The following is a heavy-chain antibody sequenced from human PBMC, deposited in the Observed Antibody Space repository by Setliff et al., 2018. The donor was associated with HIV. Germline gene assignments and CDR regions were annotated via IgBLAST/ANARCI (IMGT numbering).Heavy chain of an antibody. CDR1: GSTFSDYG. Sequence: PGGSLRLSCAASGSTFSDYGMHWVRQAPGKGLEWVALISYDGGNEYHADSVKGRFTISRDNSKDTLFLQMNSLRPEDTAVYYCARDCRVGWVFTYGMDVWSQGTLVTVSS. V-gene: IGHV3-30*03. J-gene: IGHJ6*02. CDR3: ARDCRVGWVFTYGMDV. CDR2: ISYDGGNE. D-gene: IGHD6-13*01.